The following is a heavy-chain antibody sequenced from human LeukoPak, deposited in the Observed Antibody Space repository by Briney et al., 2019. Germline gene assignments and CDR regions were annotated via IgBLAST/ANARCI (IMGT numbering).Heavy chain of an antibody. Sequence: ASVKVSCKASGYTFTSYDFNWVRQATGQGLEWMGWMNPNSGNTGYAQKFQGRVTITRNTSISTAYMELSSLRSEDTAVYYCATGVVGSSSSSYYMDVWGKGTTVTVSS. CDR2: MNPNSGNT. CDR1: GYTFTSYD. D-gene: IGHD2-2*01. CDR3: ATGVVGSSSSSYYMDV. J-gene: IGHJ6*03. V-gene: IGHV1-8*03.